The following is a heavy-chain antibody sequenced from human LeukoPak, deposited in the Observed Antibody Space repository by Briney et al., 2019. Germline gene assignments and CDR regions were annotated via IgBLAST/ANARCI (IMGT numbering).Heavy chain of an antibody. Sequence: AGGSLRLSCAGSGLTFINYWMTWVRQVPGKGLEWVANINRDGSGKYYLPSVRGRFTISKDDAKDSLYLQMDSLRPEDTAIYYCARVEYSGNGNLYWGQGTLVTASS. J-gene: IGHJ4*02. CDR1: GLTFINYW. D-gene: IGHD1-26*01. V-gene: IGHV3-7*03. CDR2: INRDGSGK. CDR3: ARVEYSGNGNLY.